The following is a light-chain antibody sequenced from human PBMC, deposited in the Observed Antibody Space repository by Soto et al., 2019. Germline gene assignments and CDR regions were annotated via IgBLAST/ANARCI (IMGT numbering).Light chain of an antibody. CDR3: QQYSNWPPIT. J-gene: IGKJ5*01. Sequence: ERVMTQSPGTLSVTLGERATLSCRASQSVSIHLAWYQQKPGQAPRLLIYDTSTRATGIPARFSGSGSGTEFTLTISSLQSEDFAVYYCQQYSNWPPITFAQGTRLEI. CDR2: DTS. V-gene: IGKV3-15*01. CDR1: QSVSIH.